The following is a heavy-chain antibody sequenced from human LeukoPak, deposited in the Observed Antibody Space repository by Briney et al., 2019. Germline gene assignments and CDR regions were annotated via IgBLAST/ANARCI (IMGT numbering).Heavy chain of an antibody. V-gene: IGHV4-34*12. D-gene: IGHD6-13*01. CDR2: IVHSGNT. CDR3: ARFGSSTWYKGAFDI. CDR1: GGXFSGYY. J-gene: IGHJ3*02. Sequence: SETLSLTCAVYGGXFSGYYCSWIRQPPGKGLEWIGEIVHSGNTKYNPSLKSRVTISVDTSKNQFSLNLTSVTAADTAVYYCARFGSSTWYKGAFDIWGQGTMVTVAS.